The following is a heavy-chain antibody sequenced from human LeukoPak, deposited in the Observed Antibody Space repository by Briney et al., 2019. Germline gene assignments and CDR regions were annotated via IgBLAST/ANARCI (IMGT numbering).Heavy chain of an antibody. D-gene: IGHD5-24*01. CDR3: ARGGRDGYNYEPNWFDP. V-gene: IGHV4-34*01. CDR2: INHSGST. CDR1: GGSFSGYY. J-gene: IGHJ5*02. Sequence: SETLSLTCAVYGGSFSGYYWSWIRQPPGKGREWIGEINHSGSTNYNPSLKSRVTISVDQSKHPFSMKLSSVTAADTAVYYCARGGRDGYNYEPNWFDPWGQGTLVTVSS.